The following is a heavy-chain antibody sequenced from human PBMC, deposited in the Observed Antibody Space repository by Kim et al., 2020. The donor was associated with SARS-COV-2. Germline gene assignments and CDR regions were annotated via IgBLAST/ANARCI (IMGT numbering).Heavy chain of an antibody. Sequence: GGSLRLSCAASGFTFSSYAMSWVRQAPGKGLEWVSAISYNGGSTYYADSVKGRFTISRDNSKNTLYLQMNSLRAEDTAIYYCANRYCSSTSCYRGGFDYWGQGTLVTVSS. D-gene: IGHD2-2*01. V-gene: IGHV3-23*01. J-gene: IGHJ4*02. CDR2: ISYNGGST. CDR1: GFTFSSYA. CDR3: ANRYCSSTSCYRGGFDY.